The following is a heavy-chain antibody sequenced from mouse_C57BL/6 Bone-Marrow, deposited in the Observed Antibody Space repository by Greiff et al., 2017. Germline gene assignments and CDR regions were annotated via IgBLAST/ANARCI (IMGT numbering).Heavy chain of an antibody. CDR1: GYTFTSYW. Sequence: VQLQQPGAELVKPGASVKMSCKASGYTFTSYWLTWVKQRPGQGLEWIGDIYPGSGSTNYNEKFKSKATLTVDASSSTAYMKLSSLTSEDSAVYYCARETAQATNVDVWDTGTTVTVSA. V-gene: IGHV1-55*01. D-gene: IGHD3-2*02. CDR3: ARETAQATNVDV. CDR2: IYPGSGST. J-gene: IGHJ1*03.